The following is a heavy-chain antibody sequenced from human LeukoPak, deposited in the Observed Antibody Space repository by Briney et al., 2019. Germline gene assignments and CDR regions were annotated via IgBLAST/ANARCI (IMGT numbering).Heavy chain of an antibody. CDR1: GGSISSGGYY. CDR3: ARDDPAVASLFDY. J-gene: IGHJ4*02. V-gene: IGHV4-61*08. Sequence: PSETLSLTCTVSGGSISSGGYYWSWIRQHPGKGLEWIGYIYYSGSTYYNPSLKSRVTISVDTSKNQFSLKLSSVTAADTAVYYCARDDPAVASLFDYWGQGTLVTVSS. D-gene: IGHD6-19*01. CDR2: IYYSGST.